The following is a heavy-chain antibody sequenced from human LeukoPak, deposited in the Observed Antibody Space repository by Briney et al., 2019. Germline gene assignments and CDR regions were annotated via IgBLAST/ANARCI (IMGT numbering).Heavy chain of an antibody. V-gene: IGHV4-39*07. CDR2: IYYSGST. Sequence: SETLSLTCTVSGGSISSSNYYWGWIRQPPGKGLEWIGSIYYSGSTYYNPSLKSRVTISVDTSKNQFSLKLSSVTAAVTAVYYCARDHIVVVVGYYYGMDVWGQGTTVTVSS. J-gene: IGHJ6*02. CDR3: ARDHIVVVVGYYYGMDV. D-gene: IGHD2-15*01. CDR1: GGSISSSNYY.